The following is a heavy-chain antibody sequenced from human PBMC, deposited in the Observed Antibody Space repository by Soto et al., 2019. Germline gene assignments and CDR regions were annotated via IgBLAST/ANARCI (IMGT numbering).Heavy chain of an antibody. Sequence: GGSLRLSCVVSGISFDDYAMHWVRQVPGKGLEWVSGINWDSGDIGYADSVKGRFTISRDNAKNSLYLQMNSLKTEDTALYYCAKDTAPGFYDANGHLDYWGPGTPFTVSS. CDR2: INWDSGDI. J-gene: IGHJ4*02. CDR1: GISFDDYA. D-gene: IGHD2-8*01. V-gene: IGHV3-9*01. CDR3: AKDTAPGFYDANGHLDY.